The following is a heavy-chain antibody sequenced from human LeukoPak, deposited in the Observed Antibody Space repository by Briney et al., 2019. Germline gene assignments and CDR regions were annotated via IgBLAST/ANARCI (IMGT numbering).Heavy chain of an antibody. CDR1: GYTFTGYY. CDR2: INPNSGGT. J-gene: IGHJ4*02. Sequence: ASVKVSCKASGYTFTGYYMHWVRQAPGQGLEWMGRINPNSGGTNYAQKFQGRVTMTRDTSISTAFMELSRLRSDDTAVYYCASVRLGELSLLDYWGQGTLATVSS. D-gene: IGHD3-16*02. CDR3: ASVRLGELSLLDY. V-gene: IGHV1-2*06.